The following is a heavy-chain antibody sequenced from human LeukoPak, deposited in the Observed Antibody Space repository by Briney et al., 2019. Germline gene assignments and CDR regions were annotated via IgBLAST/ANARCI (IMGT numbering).Heavy chain of an antibody. CDR3: ARGGYDSSGYYHGWFDP. V-gene: IGHV1-69*05. CDR1: GGTFSSYA. D-gene: IGHD3-22*01. J-gene: IGHJ5*02. CDR2: IIPIFGTA. Sequence: SVKVSCKASGGTFSSYAISWVRQAPGQGLEWMGGIIPIFGTANYAQKFQGRVTITTDESTSTAYMELSSLRSGDTAVYYCARGGYDSSGYYHGWFDPWGQGTLVTVSS.